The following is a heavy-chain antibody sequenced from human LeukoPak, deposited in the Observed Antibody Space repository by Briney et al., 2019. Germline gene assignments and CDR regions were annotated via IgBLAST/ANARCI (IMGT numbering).Heavy chain of an antibody. J-gene: IGHJ6*02. Sequence: SQTLPLTCAISADSVSSNSAAWNWIRQSPSRGLEWLGRTYYRSKWYNDYAVSVKSRITINPDTSKNQFSLQLNSVTPEDTAVYYCARGLVVRETYYYYGMDVWGQGTTVTVSS. V-gene: IGHV6-1*01. D-gene: IGHD3-10*01. CDR1: ADSVSSNSAA. CDR2: TYYRSKWYN. CDR3: ARGLVVRETYYYYGMDV.